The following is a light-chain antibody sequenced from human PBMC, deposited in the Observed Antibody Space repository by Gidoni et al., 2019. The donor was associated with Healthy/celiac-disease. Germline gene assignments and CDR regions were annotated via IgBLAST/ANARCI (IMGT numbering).Light chain of an antibody. CDR1: QSVSSN. V-gene: IGKV3-15*01. J-gene: IGKJ4*01. CDR3: QQYNNWPLT. Sequence: EIVMTQSPATLSESPGERATLSCRASQSVSSNLAWYQQKPGQAPRLLSYGASTRATGIPARLSGSGSGTEFTLTISSRQSEDFAVYYCQQYNNWPLTFGGGTKVEIK. CDR2: GAS.